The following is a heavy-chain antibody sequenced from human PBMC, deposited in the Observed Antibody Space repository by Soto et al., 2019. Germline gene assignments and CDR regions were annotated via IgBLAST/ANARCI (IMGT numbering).Heavy chain of an antibody. CDR2: IYYSGST. Sequence: QLQLQESGPGLVKPSETLSLTCTVSGGSISSSSYYWGWIRQPPGKGLEWIGSIYYSGSTYYNPSLKSRVTISVDTSKNQFSLKLSSVTAADTAVYYCASIPLPEWELLWNNWFDPWGQGTLVTVSS. CDR3: ASIPLPEWELLWNNWFDP. CDR1: GGSISSSSYY. V-gene: IGHV4-39*01. J-gene: IGHJ5*02. D-gene: IGHD1-26*01.